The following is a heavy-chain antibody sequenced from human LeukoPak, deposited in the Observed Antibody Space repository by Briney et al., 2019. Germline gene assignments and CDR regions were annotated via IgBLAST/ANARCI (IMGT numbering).Heavy chain of an antibody. D-gene: IGHD5-18*01. J-gene: IGHJ3*02. CDR1: GFTVSSNY. Sequence: GGSLRLSCAASGFTVSSNYMSWVRQAPGKGLEWVAVISYDGSSKYYADSVKGRFTISRDNSKNTLYLQMNSLRAEDTAVYYCARARSSYGYGDAFDIWGQGTMVTVSS. V-gene: IGHV3-30*03. CDR3: ARARSSYGYGDAFDI. CDR2: ISYDGSSK.